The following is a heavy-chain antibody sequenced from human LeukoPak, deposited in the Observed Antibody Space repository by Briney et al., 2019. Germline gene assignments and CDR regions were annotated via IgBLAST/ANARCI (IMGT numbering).Heavy chain of an antibody. Sequence: ASVTVSFKASGYTFTVYSIHWVRLAPGQGLEWMGWINPYTGDTNYARKFQGRVTMTRDTSISTAYMELSRLRSDDTAVYYCARVIVVAAKEAWFDPWGQGTRVTVSS. J-gene: IGHJ5*02. CDR2: INPYTGDT. V-gene: IGHV1-2*02. D-gene: IGHD6-19*01. CDR3: ARVIVVAAKEAWFDP. CDR1: GYTFTVYS.